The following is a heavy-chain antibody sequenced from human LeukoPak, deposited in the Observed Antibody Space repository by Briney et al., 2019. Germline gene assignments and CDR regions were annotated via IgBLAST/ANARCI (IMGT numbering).Heavy chain of an antibody. CDR1: GFTFSNYG. J-gene: IGHJ4*02. Sequence: SGGSLRLSCAASGFTFSNYGMHWVRQAPGKGLEWVAFTRYDGDNKYYADSVKGRFTISRDNSKNTLYLQMNSLRAEDTAVYYCARVVVRGVIDYWGQGTLVTVSS. D-gene: IGHD3-10*01. CDR3: ARVVVRGVIDY. V-gene: IGHV3-30*02. CDR2: TRYDGDNK.